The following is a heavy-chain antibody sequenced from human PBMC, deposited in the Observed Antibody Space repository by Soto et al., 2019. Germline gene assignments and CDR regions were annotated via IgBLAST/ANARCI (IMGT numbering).Heavy chain of an antibody. V-gene: IGHV3-23*01. Sequence: PGGSLRLSCAASGFTFSSYAMSWVRQAPGKGLEWVSAISGSGGSTYYADSVKGRFTISRDNSKNTLYLQMNSLRAEDTAVYYCAKAMVRGSNYYYYGMDVWGQGTTVTVSS. CDR2: ISGSGGST. J-gene: IGHJ6*02. CDR3: AKAMVRGSNYYYYGMDV. D-gene: IGHD3-10*01. CDR1: GFTFSSYA.